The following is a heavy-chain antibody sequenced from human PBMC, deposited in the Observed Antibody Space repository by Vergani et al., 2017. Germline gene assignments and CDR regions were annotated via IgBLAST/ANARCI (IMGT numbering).Heavy chain of an antibody. D-gene: IGHD3-10*01. CDR2: ISGNNYKT. J-gene: IGHJ6*03. CDR1: DDNFKIYY. Sequence: QFQLVQSGTEVKTPGASVKVSCTTPDDNFKIYYITWVRQAPGQGLEWMGWISGNNYKTQYPQKFQGRVTMTTDTSTTTGYMELRNLRSDDTAVYYCARGTDYFVSGTYVHFYMDVWGQGTTVTVSS. V-gene: IGHV1-18*01. CDR3: ARGTDYFVSGTYVHFYMDV.